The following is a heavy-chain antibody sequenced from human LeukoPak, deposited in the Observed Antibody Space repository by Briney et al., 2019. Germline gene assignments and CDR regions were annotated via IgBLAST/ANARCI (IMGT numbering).Heavy chain of an antibody. J-gene: IGHJ4*02. CDR1: GGSISSYY. D-gene: IGHD3-10*01. CDR2: ISYSGST. CDR3: ARHRYYYGSGSYYSEFDY. Sequence: PSETLSLTCTVSGGSISSYYWSWIRQPPGKGLEWIGYISYSGSTNYNPSLKSRVTISVDTSKNQFPLKLSSVTAADTAVYYCARHRYYYGSGSYYSEFDYWGQGTLVTVSS. V-gene: IGHV4-59*08.